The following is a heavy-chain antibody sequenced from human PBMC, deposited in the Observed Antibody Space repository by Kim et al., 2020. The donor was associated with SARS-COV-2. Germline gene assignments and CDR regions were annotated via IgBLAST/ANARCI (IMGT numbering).Heavy chain of an antibody. Sequence: PPLKRRVTISVDTSKNQFSLKLSSVTAADTAVYYCARLPKIRGTIDAFDIWGQGTMVTVSS. J-gene: IGHJ3*02. D-gene: IGHD1-7*01. CDR3: ARLPKIRGTIDAFDI. V-gene: IGHV4-39*01.